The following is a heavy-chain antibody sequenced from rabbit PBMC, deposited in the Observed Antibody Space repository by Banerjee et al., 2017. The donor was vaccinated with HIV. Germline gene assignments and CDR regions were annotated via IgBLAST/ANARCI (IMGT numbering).Heavy chain of an antibody. J-gene: IGHJ4*01. V-gene: IGHV1S45*01. D-gene: IGHD4-1*01. Sequence: QQQLEESGGGLVKPEGSLTLTCTASGFSFNKNYVMCWVRQAPGKGLEWIACIGTGSNNTYYANWAKGRFTISKTSSTTVTLQMTSLTAADTATYFCARWGYYTWDYIASNLWGQGTLVTVS. CDR3: ARWGYYTWDYIASNL. CDR1: GFSFNKNYV. CDR2: IGTGSNNT.